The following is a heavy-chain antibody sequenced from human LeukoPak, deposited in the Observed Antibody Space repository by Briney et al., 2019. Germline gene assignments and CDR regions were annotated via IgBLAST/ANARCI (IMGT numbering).Heavy chain of an antibody. CDR3: ARRDCNNGVCYADY. J-gene: IGHJ4*02. CDR1: GGSFSGYY. Sequence: PSETLSLSCAGSGGSFSGYYWSWIRQPPGKGLEWIGEIYHNGNTNYKSSFKSRVTISVDKAKNQFPLKLSSVNAADTAVYYCARRDCNNGVCYADYWGQGTLVTVSS. D-gene: IGHD2-8*01. V-gene: IGHV4-34*01. CDR2: IYHNGNT.